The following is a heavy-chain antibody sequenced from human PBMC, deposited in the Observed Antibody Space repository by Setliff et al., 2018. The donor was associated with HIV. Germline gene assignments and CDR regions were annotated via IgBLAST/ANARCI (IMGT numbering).Heavy chain of an antibody. Sequence: SLRLSCAASGFTFNTYAMSWVRQAPGKGLEWVSVISGSGASTFYADSVKGRFTISRDNSKSTLYLQMNGLRVEDTAVYYCAKDGISGGAYPPYYFDYWGHGTLVTVS. V-gene: IGHV3-23*01. D-gene: IGHD2-15*01. J-gene: IGHJ4*01. CDR2: ISGSGAST. CDR1: GFTFNTYA. CDR3: AKDGISGGAYPPYYFDY.